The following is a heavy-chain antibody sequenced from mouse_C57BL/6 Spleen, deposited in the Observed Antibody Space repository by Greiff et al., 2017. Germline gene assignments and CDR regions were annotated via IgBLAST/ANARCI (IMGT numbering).Heavy chain of an antibody. CDR3: ASDSNSYAMDD. J-gene: IGHJ4*01. CDR2: ISYDGSN. V-gene: IGHV3-6*01. CDR1: GYSITSGYY. D-gene: IGHD2-5*01. Sequence: ESGPGLVKPSQSLSLTCSVTGYSITSGYYWNWIRQFPGNKLEWMGYISYDGSNKYNPSLKNRISITRDTSKTQFFLKLNSVTTEDTATYYCASDSNSYAMDDWGQGTSVTVSS.